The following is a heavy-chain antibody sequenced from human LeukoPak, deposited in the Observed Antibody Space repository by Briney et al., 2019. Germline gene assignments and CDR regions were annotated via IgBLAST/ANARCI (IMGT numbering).Heavy chain of an antibody. V-gene: IGHV1-2*02. D-gene: IGHD3-10*01. J-gene: IGHJ5*02. CDR3: AKDPRLLWFGELPNWFDP. Sequence: GASVKVSCKASGYTFTGYYIHYIRQAPGQGLEWMGWINPYTGGTNYAQKFQGRVTMTRATSISTAYMDLSRLRSDDTAVYYCAKDPRLLWFGELPNWFDPWGQGTLVTVSS. CDR1: GYTFTGYY. CDR2: INPYTGGT.